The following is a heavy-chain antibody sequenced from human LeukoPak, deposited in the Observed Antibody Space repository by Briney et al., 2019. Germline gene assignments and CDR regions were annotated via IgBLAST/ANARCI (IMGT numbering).Heavy chain of an antibody. V-gene: IGHV4-38-2*02. CDR2: IYHSGNT. D-gene: IGHD6-6*01. CDR3: AKDLSIAARFGFDAFDI. Sequence: SETLSLTCSVSGYSISSSYYWGWIRQPPGKGLEWIGSIYHSGNTYYNPSLKSRVTISVDTSKNQFSLKLSSVTAADTAVYYCAKDLSIAARFGFDAFDIWGQGTMVTVSS. J-gene: IGHJ3*02. CDR1: GYSISSSYY.